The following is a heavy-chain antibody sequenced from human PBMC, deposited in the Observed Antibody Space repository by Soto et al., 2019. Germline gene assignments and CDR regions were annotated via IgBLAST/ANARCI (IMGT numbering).Heavy chain of an antibody. CDR3: ARALRQKDAFDI. CDR2: IYYSGRT. D-gene: IGHD4-17*01. J-gene: IGHJ3*02. Sequence: QVQLQESGPGLVKPSETLSLTCTVSGGSISSYYWSWIRQPPGKGLEWIGYIYYSGRTNYTPSLKCRVTISVDASKNRFSLKLSSVTAADTAGYYCARALRQKDAFDIWGQGTMVTVSS. V-gene: IGHV4-59*01. CDR1: GGSISSYY.